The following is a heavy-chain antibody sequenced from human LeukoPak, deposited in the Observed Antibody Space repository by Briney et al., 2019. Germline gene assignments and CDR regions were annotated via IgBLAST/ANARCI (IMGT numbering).Heavy chain of an antibody. CDR3: ASPSAVAGLPDC. D-gene: IGHD6-19*01. Sequence: SVKVSCKASGGTFSSYAISWVRQAPGQGLEWMGGIIPIFGTANYAQKFQGRVTITTDESTSTAYMELSSLRSEDTAVYYCASPSAVAGLPDCWGQGTLVTVSS. CDR2: IIPIFGTA. V-gene: IGHV1-69*05. J-gene: IGHJ4*02. CDR1: GGTFSSYA.